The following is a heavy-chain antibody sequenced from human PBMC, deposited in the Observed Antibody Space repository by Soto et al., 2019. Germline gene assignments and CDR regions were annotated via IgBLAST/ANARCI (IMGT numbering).Heavy chain of an antibody. V-gene: IGHV1-3*01. CDR3: ARGLYGGNFDY. Sequence: GASVKFSCKASGYTFSSYAMHWVRQAPGQRLEWMGWINAGYGNTKSSQKFQDRVTISRDTSASTAYMELTSLRSEDTAKYYCARGLYGGNFDYWGQGTPVTVSS. CDR1: GYTFSSYA. CDR2: INAGYGNT. J-gene: IGHJ4*02. D-gene: IGHD4-17*01.